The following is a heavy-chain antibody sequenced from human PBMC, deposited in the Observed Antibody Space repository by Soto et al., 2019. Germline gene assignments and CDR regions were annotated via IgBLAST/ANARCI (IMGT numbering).Heavy chain of an antibody. Sequence: QVQLVESGGGVVQPGRSPRLSCAASGFTFSSYAMHWVRQAPGKGLEWVAVISYDGSNKYYADSVKGRFTISRDNSKNTLYLQMNSLRAEDTAVYYCARVFVFELLGPGVDYWGQGTLVTVSS. CDR2: ISYDGSNK. J-gene: IGHJ4*02. D-gene: IGHD3-10*01. CDR1: GFTFSSYA. CDR3: ARVFVFELLGPGVDY. V-gene: IGHV3-30-3*01.